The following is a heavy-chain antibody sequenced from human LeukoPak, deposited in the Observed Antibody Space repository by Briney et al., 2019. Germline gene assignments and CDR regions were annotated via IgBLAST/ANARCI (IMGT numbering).Heavy chain of an antibody. Sequence: NPSQTLSLTCAVSGGSISSGGYSWSWIRQPPGKGLEWIGYIYYSGSTNYNPSLKSRVTISVDTSKNQFSLKLSSVTAADTAVYYCARASDSSGYSFDYWGQGTLVTVSS. J-gene: IGHJ4*02. D-gene: IGHD3-22*01. CDR1: GGSISSGGYS. CDR2: IYYSGST. V-gene: IGHV4-30-4*07. CDR3: ARASDSSGYSFDY.